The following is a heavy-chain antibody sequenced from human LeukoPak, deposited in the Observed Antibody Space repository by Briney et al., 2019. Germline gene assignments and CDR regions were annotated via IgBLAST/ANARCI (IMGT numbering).Heavy chain of an antibody. CDR2: IRSKANSYAT. D-gene: IGHD2-15*01. CDR3: TSSTHRYCSGGKCHSDYYYYGMDV. J-gene: IGHJ6*02. V-gene: IGHV3-73*01. Sequence: GGSLRLSCAASGFTFSGSAIHWVRQASGKGLEWVGRIRSKANSYATAYGASVKGRFTISRDDSKNTAYLQMNSLKTEGTAVYYCTSSTHRYCSGGKCHSDYYYYGMDVWGQGTTVTVSS. CDR1: GFTFSGSA.